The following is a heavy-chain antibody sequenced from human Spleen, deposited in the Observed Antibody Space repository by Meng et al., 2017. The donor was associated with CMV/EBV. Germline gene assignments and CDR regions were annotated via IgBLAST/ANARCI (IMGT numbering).Heavy chain of an antibody. J-gene: IGHJ3*02. V-gene: IGHV3-30*14. CDR1: GFSFSTHA. D-gene: IGHD1-26*01. CDR3: AREPPVEPHAFDI. CDR2: ISKDGSNK. Sequence: GESLKISCAASGFSFSTHAMHWVRQTPGKGLEWVAVISKDGSNKYYADSVKGRFTISRDNSQNTLYLQMNSLRAEDTAVYYCAREPPVEPHAFDIWGQGTMVTVSS.